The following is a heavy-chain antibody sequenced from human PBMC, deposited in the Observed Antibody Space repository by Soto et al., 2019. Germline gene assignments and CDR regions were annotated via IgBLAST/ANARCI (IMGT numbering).Heavy chain of an antibody. CDR2: ISYDETNE. Sequence: GGSLSLSCVSPGFTFVSHGMHWVRQAPGKGLEWVAVISYDETNEHYADSVKGRFTISRDNAKNSLYLQMNSLRAEDTAVYYCARDLPVIAAAAHYYYYGMDVWGQGTTVTVSS. J-gene: IGHJ6*02. CDR1: GFTFVSHG. D-gene: IGHD6-13*01. V-gene: IGHV3-30*03. CDR3: ARDLPVIAAAAHYYYYGMDV.